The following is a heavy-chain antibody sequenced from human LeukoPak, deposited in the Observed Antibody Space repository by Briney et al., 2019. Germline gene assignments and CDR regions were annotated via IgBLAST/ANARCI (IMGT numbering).Heavy chain of an antibody. J-gene: IGHJ4*02. D-gene: IGHD1-26*01. CDR2: ISSSGSTI. CDR3: GIHGRELPPGS. Sequence: PGGSLRLSCAASGFTFSSYEMNWVRQAPGKGLEWVSYISSSGSTIYYADSVKGRFTISRDNAKNSLYLQMNSLRAEDTAVYYCGIHGRELPPGSWGQGTLVTVSS. CDR1: GFTFSSYE. V-gene: IGHV3-48*03.